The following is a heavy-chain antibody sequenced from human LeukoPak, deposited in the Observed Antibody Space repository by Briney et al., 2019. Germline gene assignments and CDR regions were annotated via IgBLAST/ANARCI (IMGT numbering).Heavy chain of an antibody. J-gene: IGHJ4*02. V-gene: IGHV3-23*01. D-gene: IGHD3-22*01. CDR3: TKGEVVSAFGY. CDR1: GFSFGTYA. CDR2: VSGSGGNT. Sequence: GGSLRLSCAASGFSFGTYAMTWVRQAPGKGLECVSTVSGSGGNTYYTDSVKGRFTISRDNSKNTLFLQMSSLRAEDTALYYCTKGEVVSAFGYWGQGVLVTVSS.